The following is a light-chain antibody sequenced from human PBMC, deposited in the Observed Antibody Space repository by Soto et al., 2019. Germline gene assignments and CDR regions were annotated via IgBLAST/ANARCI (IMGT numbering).Light chain of an antibody. CDR3: HRYDRSPIFT. Sequence: EIVLTQSPATLSLSPGERATFSCKASQSVGTSLAWFQQKPGQAPRLLIYDASVRATGIPARFSGSGSGTDFTLTISRLQPEDIAMYYCHRYDRSPIFTFGPGTKVDV. CDR1: QSVGTS. V-gene: IGKV3-11*01. CDR2: DAS. J-gene: IGKJ3*01.